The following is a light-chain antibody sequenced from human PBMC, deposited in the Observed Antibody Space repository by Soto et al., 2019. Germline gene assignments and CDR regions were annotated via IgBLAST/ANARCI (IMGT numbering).Light chain of an antibody. V-gene: IGKV3-11*01. J-gene: IGKJ4*01. CDR1: QSVSSD. CDR2: DAS. Sequence: EIVLTQSPATLSLSPGERAALSCRASQSVSSDLAWYQQKPGQAPRLLIYDASKSAAGIPARFSGSGSGTDFTLTISSLEPEDFAVYYCQHRSNWPSTFGGGTKVDIK. CDR3: QHRSNWPST.